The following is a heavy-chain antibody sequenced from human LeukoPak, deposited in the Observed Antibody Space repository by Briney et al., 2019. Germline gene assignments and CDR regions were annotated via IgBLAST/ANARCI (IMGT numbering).Heavy chain of an antibody. CDR3: AKERGYTSGLGRLDY. Sequence: GRSLRLSCAASGFTFSNYAMSWVRQVPGKGLEWVSTISGSGGSTYYADSLKGRFTISRDNSKNTLFLQMNSLRAEDTAVYYCAKERGYTSGLGRLDYWGQGTLVTVST. J-gene: IGHJ4*02. V-gene: IGHV3-23*01. D-gene: IGHD6-19*01. CDR2: ISGSGGST. CDR1: GFTFSNYA.